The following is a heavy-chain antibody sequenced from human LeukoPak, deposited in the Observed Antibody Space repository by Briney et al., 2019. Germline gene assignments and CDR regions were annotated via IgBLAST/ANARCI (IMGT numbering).Heavy chain of an antibody. Sequence: SETLSLTCTLSGGSISSGDYYWSWIRQPPGKGLEWIGYTDYSGSTYYNPSLKSRVTISVDTSKNQFSLKLSSVTAADTAVYYCARESIVVVPAAIMAGFDPWGQGTLVTVSS. CDR1: GGSISSGDYY. D-gene: IGHD2-2*02. CDR2: TDYSGST. V-gene: IGHV4-30-4*08. CDR3: ARESIVVVPAAIMAGFDP. J-gene: IGHJ5*02.